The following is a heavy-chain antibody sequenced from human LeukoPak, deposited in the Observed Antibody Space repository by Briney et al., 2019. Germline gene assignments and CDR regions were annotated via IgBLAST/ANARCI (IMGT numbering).Heavy chain of an antibody. CDR2: IYPKNGVT. CDR3: VRENWYYDY. D-gene: IGHD1-7*01. CDR1: GYTFTTYY. J-gene: IGHJ4*02. V-gene: IGHV1-2*02. Sequence: ASVKVSCKASGYTFTTYYMHWVRQAPGQGLEWMGWIYPKNGVTNYAQKFQGGVTMTRDTSIGIVYMEMSRLRPDDTAVYYCVRENWYYDYWGQGTLVTVSS.